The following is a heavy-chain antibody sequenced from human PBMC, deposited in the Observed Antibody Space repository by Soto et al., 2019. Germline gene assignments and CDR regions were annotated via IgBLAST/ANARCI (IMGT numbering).Heavy chain of an antibody. CDR3: SRKVDGAAVRPSHFYGMDV. CDR2: IRSKANTYAT. J-gene: IGHJ6*02. D-gene: IGHD6-13*01. V-gene: IGHV3-73*02. CDR1: GFNFNDSA. Sequence: EVQLVESGGGLVQPGGSLKVSCEASGFNFNDSAIHWVRQASGKGLEWVGRIRSKANTYATTYAASVKGRFIISRDDSKNTAYLQMNSLKIDDTAVYYCSRKVDGAAVRPSHFYGMDVWGHGTTVTVSS.